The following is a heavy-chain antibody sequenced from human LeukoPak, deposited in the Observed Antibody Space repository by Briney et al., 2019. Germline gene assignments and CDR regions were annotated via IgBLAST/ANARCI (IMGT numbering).Heavy chain of an antibody. J-gene: IGHJ3*02. D-gene: IGHD1/OR15-1a*01. V-gene: IGHV3-23*01. CDR3: AKDRPLGTTEAFDI. CDR1: GFTFSNAW. CDR2: ISGSGGST. Sequence: PGGSLRLSCAASGFTFSNAWMSWVRQAPGKGLEWVSAISGSGGSTYYADSVKGRFTISRDNSKNTLYLQMNSLRAEDTAVYYCAKDRPLGTTEAFDIWGQGTMVTVSS.